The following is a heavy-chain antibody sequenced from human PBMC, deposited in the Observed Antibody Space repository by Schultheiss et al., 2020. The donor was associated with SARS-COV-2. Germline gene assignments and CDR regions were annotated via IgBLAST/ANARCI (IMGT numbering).Heavy chain of an antibody. CDR3: ARDNDYGQGNDY. D-gene: IGHD4-17*01. CDR2: IYYSGST. J-gene: IGHJ4*02. CDR1: GGSISSSSYY. V-gene: IGHV4-39*07. Sequence: SETLSLTCTVSGGSISSSSYYWGWIRQPPGKGLEWIGSIYYSGSTYYNPSLKSRVTISVDTSKNQFSLKLSSVTAADTAVYYCARDNDYGQGNDYWGQGTLVTVSS.